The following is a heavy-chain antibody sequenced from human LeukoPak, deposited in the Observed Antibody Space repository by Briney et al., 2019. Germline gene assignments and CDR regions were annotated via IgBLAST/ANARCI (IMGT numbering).Heavy chain of an antibody. V-gene: IGHV3-23*01. CDR2: ISGSGGST. D-gene: IGHD6-13*01. J-gene: IGHJ4*02. Sequence: GGSLRLSCAASGFTFSSSAMSWVRQAPGKGLEWVSAISGSGGSTYYADSVKGRFTISRDNSKNSLYLQMNSLRAEDTAVYYCARVKNHRGIAVAGSDYWGQGTLVTVSS. CDR3: ARVKNHRGIAVAGSDY. CDR1: GFTFSSSA.